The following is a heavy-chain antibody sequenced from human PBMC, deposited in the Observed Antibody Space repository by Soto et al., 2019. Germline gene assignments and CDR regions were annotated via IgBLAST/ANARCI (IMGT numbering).Heavy chain of an antibody. V-gene: IGHV4-30-4*01. CDR2: IYYSGST. J-gene: IGHJ5*02. CDR1: GGSISSGDYY. CDR3: ARAWVVPAARVPNWFDP. D-gene: IGHD2-2*01. Sequence: PSETLSLTCTVSGGSISSGDYYWSWIRQPPGKGLEWIGYIYYSGSTYYNPSLKSRVTISVDTPKNQFSLRLSSVTAADTAVYYCARAWVVPAARVPNWFDPWGQGTLVTVSS.